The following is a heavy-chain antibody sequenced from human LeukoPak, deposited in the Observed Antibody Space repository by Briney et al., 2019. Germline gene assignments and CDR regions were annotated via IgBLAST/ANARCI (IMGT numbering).Heavy chain of an antibody. CDR1: GFTFNNYA. J-gene: IGHJ3*02. D-gene: IGHD1-26*01. CDR2: ISGGGST. Sequence: GGSLRLSCAASGFTFNNYARTWVRQAPGEGLEWVSAISGGGSTYYADSVKGRFTISRDNSKNALYLQMNSLRAEDTAIYYCAKSRWETSAVRAFGIWGQGAMVTVSS. CDR3: AKSRWETSAVRAFGI. V-gene: IGHV3-23*01.